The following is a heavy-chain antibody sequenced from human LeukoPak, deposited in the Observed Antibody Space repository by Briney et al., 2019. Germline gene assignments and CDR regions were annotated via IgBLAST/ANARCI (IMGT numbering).Heavy chain of an antibody. J-gene: IGHJ4*02. Sequence: GGSLRLSCVASGFPFSSYWMTWVRQAPGKGLEWVANKKQDGSKKSYVDSVEGRFTISRDNAKNSLYLQMNSLRAEDTAVYYCARDLVRSDYWGQGTLVTVSS. V-gene: IGHV3-7*01. D-gene: IGHD6-6*01. CDR1: GFPFSSYW. CDR2: KKQDGSKK. CDR3: ARDLVRSDY.